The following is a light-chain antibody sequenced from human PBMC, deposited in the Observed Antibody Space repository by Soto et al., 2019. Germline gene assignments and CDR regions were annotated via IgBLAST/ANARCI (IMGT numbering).Light chain of an antibody. CDR1: SGSVSTSYF. CDR3: VLYIGSSWV. V-gene: IGLV8-61*01. Sequence: QTVVTQEPSFSVSPGGTVTLTCALSSGSVSTSYFPSWYQQTPGQAPRTLIYSTNTRSSGVHDRFSGSILGNKAALTITGAQADDESDYYCVLYIGSSWVFGGGTKLTVL. CDR2: STN. J-gene: IGLJ3*02.